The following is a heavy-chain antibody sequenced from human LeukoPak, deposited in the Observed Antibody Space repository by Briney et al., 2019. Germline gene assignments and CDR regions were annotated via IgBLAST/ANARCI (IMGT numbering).Heavy chain of an antibody. CDR1: GFTFSGSA. J-gene: IGHJ4*02. D-gene: IGHD1-26*01. CDR2: IRSKANSCAT. CDR3: TRPFEVGTT. Sequence: PGGSLRLSCAASGFTFSGSAMHWVRQASGKGLEWVGRIRSKANSCATAYAASVKGRFTISRDDSKNTAYLQMNSLKTEDTAVYYCTRPFEVGTTWGQGTLVTVSS. V-gene: IGHV3-73*01.